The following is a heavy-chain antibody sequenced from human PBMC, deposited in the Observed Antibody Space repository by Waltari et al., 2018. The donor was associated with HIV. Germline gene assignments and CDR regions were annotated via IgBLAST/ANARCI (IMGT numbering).Heavy chain of an antibody. CDR2: IKQDGSEK. J-gene: IGHJ4*02. Sequence: EVQLVESGGGLVQPGGSLRLSCAASGFTFSNYWMSWVRQAPGKGLEWVANIKQDGSEKYYGDSGKGRFTISRDNDKNSVDLQMNSLRAEDTAVYYCARDGGRRGPFGYWGQGTLVTVSS. D-gene: IGHD3-3*01. V-gene: IGHV3-7*01. CDR3: ARDGGRRGPFGY. CDR1: GFTFSNYW.